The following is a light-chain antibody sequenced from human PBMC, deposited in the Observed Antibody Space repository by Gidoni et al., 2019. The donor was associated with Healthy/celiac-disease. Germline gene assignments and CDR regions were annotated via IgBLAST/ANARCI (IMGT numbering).Light chain of an antibody. CDR3: SSYAGSNNLV. J-gene: IGLJ2*01. CDR1: SSAVGGYNY. Sequence: RAVTISCTGTSSAVGGYNYVSWYQQHPGKAPKLLIYEVSKRPSAVPDRFSGSKSGNTASLTVSGLQAEDEADYYCSSYAGSNNLVFGGVTKLTVL. CDR2: EVS. V-gene: IGLV2-8*01.